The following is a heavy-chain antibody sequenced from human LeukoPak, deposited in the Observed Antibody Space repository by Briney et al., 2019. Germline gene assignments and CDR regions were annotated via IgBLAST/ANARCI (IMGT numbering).Heavy chain of an antibody. D-gene: IGHD3-10*01. V-gene: IGHV3-15*01. Sequence: GGSLRLSCAASGFTFKYAWMKWVRQAPGKGLEWVGRIKANSDGGTTDYAAPVKGRFTISRDDSNNVLYLQMNSLKTEDTGVYYCTTGTMGSGNSDHWGRGTLVTVSS. CDR2: IKANSDGGTT. CDR1: GFTFKYAW. J-gene: IGHJ4*02. CDR3: TTGTMGSGNSDH.